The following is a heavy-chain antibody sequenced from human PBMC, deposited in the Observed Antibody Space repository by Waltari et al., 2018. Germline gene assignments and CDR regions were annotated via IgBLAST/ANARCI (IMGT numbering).Heavy chain of an antibody. CDR1: GFTFSNVW. Sequence: EVQLVESGGGLVKPGGSLRLSCTASGFTFSNVWLSWVRQAPGKGREWVGRIKSKTDGGTTDYAAPVKGRFTISRDNAKNSLYLQMDSLRAEDTAVYYCASSITVIGGARYYYMDAWGKGATVTVSS. D-gene: IGHD3-16*01. J-gene: IGHJ6*03. CDR2: IKSKTDGGTT. CDR3: ASSITVIGGARYYYMDA. V-gene: IGHV3-15*01.